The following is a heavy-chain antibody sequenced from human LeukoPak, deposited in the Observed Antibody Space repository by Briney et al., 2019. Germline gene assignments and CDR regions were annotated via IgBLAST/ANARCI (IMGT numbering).Heavy chain of an antibody. J-gene: IGHJ6*02. V-gene: IGHV1-3*01. CDR3: ARNGQYQLLDALYYYYGMDV. CDR2: INAGNGNT. Sequence: GASVKVSCKASGYTFTSYAMHWVRQAPGQRLEWMGWINAGNGNTKYSQKFQGRVTITRDTSASTAYMELSSLRSEDTAVYYCARNGQYQLLDALYYYYGMDVWGQGTTVTVSS. D-gene: IGHD2-2*01. CDR1: GYTFTSYA.